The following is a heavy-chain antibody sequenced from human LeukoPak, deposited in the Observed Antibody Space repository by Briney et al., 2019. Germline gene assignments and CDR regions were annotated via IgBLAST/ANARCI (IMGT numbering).Heavy chain of an antibody. D-gene: IGHD6-19*01. Sequence: PSETLSLTCTVSGGSISSYYWSWIRQPAGKGLEWIGRISSRGYTNYNPSLKSRVAMLVDTSKNQFSLKLNSVTAADTAVYYCVRTMTREWGGWYDNDYWGRGTLVTVSS. CDR1: GGSISSYY. CDR3: VRTMTREWGGWYDNDY. J-gene: IGHJ4*03. CDR2: ISSRGYT. V-gene: IGHV4-4*07.